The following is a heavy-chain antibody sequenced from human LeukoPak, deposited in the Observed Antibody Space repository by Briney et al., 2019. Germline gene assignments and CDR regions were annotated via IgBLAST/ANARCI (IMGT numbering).Heavy chain of an antibody. V-gene: IGHV3-30-3*01. CDR1: GFTFSSYA. CDR2: ISYDGSNK. D-gene: IGHD2-15*01. CDR3: IVVVVAATPKTGYYMDV. J-gene: IGHJ6*03. Sequence: PGRSLRLSCAASGFTFSSYAMHWVRRAPGKGLEWVAVISYDGSNKYYADSVKGRFTISRDNSKNTLYLQMNSLRAEDTAVYYGIVVVVAATPKTGYYMDVWGKGTTVTVSS.